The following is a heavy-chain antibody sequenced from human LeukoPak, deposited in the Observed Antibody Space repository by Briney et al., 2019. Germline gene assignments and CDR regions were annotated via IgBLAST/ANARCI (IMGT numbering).Heavy chain of an antibody. V-gene: IGHV4-39*01. J-gene: IGHJ2*01. CDR2: MYSSGRT. Sequence: SETLSLTCTVSGCSISSSSYYWGWIRQPPGKRREWIGSMYSSGRTYYNPSLKSRVIMSVDTSKNQFSLKLSSVTPEDTAVYYCARGNTNWGCYFDLWGRGTLVTVSS. CDR3: ARGNTNWGCYFDL. CDR1: GCSISSSSYY. D-gene: IGHD7-27*01.